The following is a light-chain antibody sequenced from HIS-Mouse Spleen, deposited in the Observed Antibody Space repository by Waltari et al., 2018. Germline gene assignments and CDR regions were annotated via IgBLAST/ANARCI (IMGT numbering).Light chain of an antibody. CDR3: QQYYSTPWT. V-gene: IGKV4-1*01. CDR2: WAS. Sequence: DTVMTQSSDSLSVSLGQLATINCKSTQIVLYSSNNKNYLAWYQQKPGQPPKLLIYWASTRESGVPDRFSGSGSGTDFTLTISSLQAEDVAVYYCQQYYSTPWTFGQGTKVEIK. J-gene: IGKJ1*01. CDR1: QIVLYSSNNKNY.